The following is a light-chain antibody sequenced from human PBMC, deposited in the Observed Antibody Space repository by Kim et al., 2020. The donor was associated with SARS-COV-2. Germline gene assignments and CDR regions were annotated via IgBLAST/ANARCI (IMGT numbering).Light chain of an antibody. CDR3: KSRESSGNLLV. J-gene: IGLJ2*01. Sequence: AVDQTTRIPCQGDNRRNYTASWYQQKPGQAPVLVIFAKNNRPSGIPDRFSGSSSGNTASLTITGAQAEDEADYYCKSRESSGNLLVFGGGTQLTVL. CDR2: AKN. V-gene: IGLV3-19*01. CDR1: NRRNYT.